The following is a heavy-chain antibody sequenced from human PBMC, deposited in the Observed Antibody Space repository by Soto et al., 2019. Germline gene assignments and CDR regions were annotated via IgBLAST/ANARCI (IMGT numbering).Heavy chain of an antibody. J-gene: IGHJ4*02. CDR2: IIPIFGTA. CDR1: GGSFSSYA. V-gene: IGHV1-69*13. Sequence: SVKVSCKASGGSFSSYAISWVRQAPEQGLEWMGGIIPIFGTANYAQKFQGRVTITADESTSTAYMELTSLRSDDTAVYYCAREPYSSGWYRRSDSPRLDYWGQGTLVTVSS. CDR3: AREPYSSGWYRRSDSPRLDY. D-gene: IGHD6-19*01.